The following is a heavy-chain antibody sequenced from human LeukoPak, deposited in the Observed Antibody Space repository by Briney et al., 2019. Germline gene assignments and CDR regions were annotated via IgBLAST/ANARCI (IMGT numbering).Heavy chain of an antibody. J-gene: IGHJ5*02. CDR2: INPNSGGT. D-gene: IGHD2-2*01. Sequence: ASVKVSCKASGYTFTGYYKHWVRQAPGQGLEWMGWINPNSGGTNYAQKFQGRVTMTRDTSISTAYMELSRLRSDDTAVYYCARDECCSSTSCPKGLNWFDPWGQGTLVTVSS. CDR1: GYTFTGYY. CDR3: ARDECCSSTSCPKGLNWFDP. V-gene: IGHV1-2*02.